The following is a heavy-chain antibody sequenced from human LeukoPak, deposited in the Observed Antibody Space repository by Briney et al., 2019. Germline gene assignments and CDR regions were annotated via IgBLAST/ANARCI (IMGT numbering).Heavy chain of an antibody. CDR3: ARADSSGYYYSY. CDR1: GFTFSSYA. D-gene: IGHD3-22*01. CDR2: ISGSGGRT. V-gene: IGHV3-23*01. J-gene: IGHJ4*02. Sequence: GGSMRLSCAASGFTFSSYAMSWVRQAPGKGLEWVSAISGSGGRTYYADSVKGRFTISRDNSKNTLYLKMNRLRTEDTAVYYCARADSSGYYYSYWGQGTLVTVSS.